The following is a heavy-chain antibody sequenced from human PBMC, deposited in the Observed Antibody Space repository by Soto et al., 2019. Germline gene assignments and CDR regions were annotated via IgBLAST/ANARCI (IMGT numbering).Heavy chain of an antibody. CDR2: ISGSGGTT. D-gene: IGHD2-15*01. V-gene: IGHV3-23*01. CDR1: GFTFSSYA. J-gene: IGHJ5*02. Sequence: EVQLLESGGGLVQPGGSLRISCAASGFTFSSYAMSWVRQAPGKGLKWVSDISGSGGTTYYAAFVKGLFTFSRDNSKNTLSQGMNILIAEDTDVEYWAHGPGGRGPHGGKKFWFDPWGEGTLV. CDR3: AHGPGGRGPHGGKKFWFDP.